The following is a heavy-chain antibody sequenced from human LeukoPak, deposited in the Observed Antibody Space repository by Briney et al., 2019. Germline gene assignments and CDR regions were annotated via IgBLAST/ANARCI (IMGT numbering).Heavy chain of an antibody. V-gene: IGHV4-39*01. CDR1: GGSISSSSYY. CDR2: IYYSGST. CDR3: ARKASYYFDY. Sequence: SETPSLTCTVSGGSISSSSYYWGWIRQPPGKGLEWIGSIYYSGSTYYNPSLKSRVTISVDTSKNQFSLKLSSVTAADTAVYYCARKASYYFDYWGQGTLVTVSS. J-gene: IGHJ4*02.